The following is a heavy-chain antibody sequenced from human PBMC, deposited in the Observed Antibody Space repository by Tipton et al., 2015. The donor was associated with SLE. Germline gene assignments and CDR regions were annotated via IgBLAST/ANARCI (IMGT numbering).Heavy chain of an antibody. CDR1: GDSISSSSYY. CDR2: FYYSGNT. D-gene: IGHD3-22*01. Sequence: TLSLTCTVSGDSISSSSYYWGWIRQPPGKGLEWIGTFYYSGNTYFNPSLKSRVTISVDTSKNQFSLRLSSVTAADTAVYYCARDYYDSRGYPLFDYWGQGALVTVSS. V-gene: IGHV4-39*07. J-gene: IGHJ4*02. CDR3: ARDYYDSRGYPLFDY.